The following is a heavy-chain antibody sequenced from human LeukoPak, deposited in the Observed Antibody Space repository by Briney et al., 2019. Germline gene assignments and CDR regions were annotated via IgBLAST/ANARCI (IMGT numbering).Heavy chain of an antibody. CDR3: AREIKLRLLKGLSTNQPPHYGMDV. CDR1: GGSISSYY. CDR2: FYTSRST. J-gene: IGHJ6*02. D-gene: IGHD3-3*01. V-gene: IGHV4-4*07. Sequence: SETLSLTCSVSGGSISSYYWSGIPRSAGQGREGIGRFYTSRSTNYNPSPNSPVTMSVDTSKNQFSLKLSSVTDADTAVYYCAREIKLRLLKGLSTNQPPHYGMDVWGQGTTVTVSS.